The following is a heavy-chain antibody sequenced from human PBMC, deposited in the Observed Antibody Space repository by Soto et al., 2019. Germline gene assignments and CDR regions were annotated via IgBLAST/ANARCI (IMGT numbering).Heavy chain of an antibody. D-gene: IGHD2-15*01. J-gene: IGHJ4*02. Sequence: QVQMVQSGAEVKKPGDSVKVSCNASGYIFTDYYLHWVRQAPGQGFEWVEGMNAKSGNPNDVGKFQGRVTVTRDTSTSTVYMELNRLTSDDTAVYFCASEDCRNNCLKGFGYWGEEPLVTVSS. V-gene: IGHV1-2*02. CDR1: GYIFTDYY. CDR3: ASEDCRNNCLKGFGY. CDR2: MNAKSGNP.